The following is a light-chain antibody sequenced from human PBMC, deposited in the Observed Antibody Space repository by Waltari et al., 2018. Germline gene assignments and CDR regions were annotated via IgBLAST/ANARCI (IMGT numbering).Light chain of an antibody. CDR2: DVT. CDR3: SSYTSSSTPL. CDR1: SSDVGGYKY. Sequence: QSALTQPASVSGSPGQSITISCTGTSSDVGGYKYVSWYQQHPGKAPKLMIFDVTERPSGVSIRFSGSKSGNTASLTISGLQAEDEADYYCSSYTSSSTPLFGGGTKLTVL. V-gene: IGLV2-14*01. J-gene: IGLJ2*01.